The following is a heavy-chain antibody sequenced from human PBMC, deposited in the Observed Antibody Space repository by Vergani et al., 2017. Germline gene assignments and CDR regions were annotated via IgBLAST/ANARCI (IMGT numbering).Heavy chain of an antibody. D-gene: IGHD6-19*01. CDR1: GASIRSSNYY. J-gene: IGHJ5*02. CDR2: IYYSGST. V-gene: IGHV4-39*01. CDR3: ARHSTVEWLVKLGWFDP. Sequence: QLQLQESGPGLVKPSATLSLTCSVSGASIRSSNYYWGWIRQPPGKGLEWIASIYYSGSTYYNPSLKSRVTISVDTSNNQFSLKLSSVTAADTAVYFCARHSTVEWLVKLGWFDPWGQGILVTVSS.